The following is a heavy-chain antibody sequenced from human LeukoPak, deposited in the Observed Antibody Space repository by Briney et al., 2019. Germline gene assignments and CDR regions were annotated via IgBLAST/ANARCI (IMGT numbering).Heavy chain of an antibody. CDR3: ATSRRGSFDY. CDR2: ISSSSSTI. V-gene: IGHV3-48*02. D-gene: IGHD3-10*01. J-gene: IGHJ4*02. Sequence: PGGSLRLSCAASGFTFSTYSMNWVRQAPGRGLEWVSYISSSSSTIYYADSVKGRFTISRDNAKNSLYLQMNSLRDEDTAVYYCATSRRGSFDYWGQGTLVTVSS. CDR1: GFTFSTYS.